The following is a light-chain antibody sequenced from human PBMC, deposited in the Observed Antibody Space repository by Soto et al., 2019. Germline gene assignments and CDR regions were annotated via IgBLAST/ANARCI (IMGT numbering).Light chain of an antibody. CDR3: QQYDSSPTT. CDR2: GAS. Sequence: EIVLTQSPGTLSLSPGERATLSCRASQSVSSSYLAWYQQKPGQAPRLLIFGASNRATDIPDRFSGSGSGTDFTLTISRLEPEDFAVYYCQQYDSSPTTFGQGTKVDIK. J-gene: IGKJ1*01. CDR1: QSVSSSY. V-gene: IGKV3-20*01.